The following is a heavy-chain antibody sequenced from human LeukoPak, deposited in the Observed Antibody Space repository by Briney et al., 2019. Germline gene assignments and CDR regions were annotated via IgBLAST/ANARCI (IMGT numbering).Heavy chain of an antibody. J-gene: IGHJ4*02. V-gene: IGHV3-23*01. CDR2: ISGSGGST. CDR1: VFTFISYG. Sequence: GGSLRLSCAASVFTFISYGMTWVRQAPGKGLEWVSGISGSGGSTYYEDSVKGRFTISRDNSKNTLYLQMNSLRAEDTAVYYCAKNSGGTCYSHLDYWGQGTLVTVSS. D-gene: IGHD2-15*01. CDR3: AKNSGGTCYSHLDY.